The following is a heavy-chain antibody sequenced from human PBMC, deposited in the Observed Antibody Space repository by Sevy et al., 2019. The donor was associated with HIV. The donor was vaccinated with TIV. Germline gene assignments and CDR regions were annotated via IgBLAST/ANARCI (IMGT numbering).Heavy chain of an antibody. J-gene: IGHJ4*02. Sequence: GGSLRLSCAASGLTFSTYGMHWVRQAPGKGLEGVALISGDGSNTYYAGSVTGRFTISRDNSKNTLYLQMNSLRADDTAMYYCAKTYADTTMDLYYYDSWGQGTLVTVSS. CDR3: AKTYADTTMDLYYYDS. CDR2: ISGDGSNT. D-gene: IGHD5-18*01. CDR1: GLTFSTYG. V-gene: IGHV3-30*18.